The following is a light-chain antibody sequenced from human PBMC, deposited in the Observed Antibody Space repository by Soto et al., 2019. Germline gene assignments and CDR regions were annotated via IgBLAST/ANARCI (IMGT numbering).Light chain of an antibody. Sequence: DMPMTQSPSTLSASVGDRVTITCRASQSISTWLAWYQQKPGKAPKLLIYKASSLESGVPSRFSGSGSGTEFTLTISSLQPDDFATYYCQQYINRWTFGQGTKGDIK. J-gene: IGKJ1*01. V-gene: IGKV1-5*03. CDR2: KAS. CDR1: QSISTW. CDR3: QQYINRWT.